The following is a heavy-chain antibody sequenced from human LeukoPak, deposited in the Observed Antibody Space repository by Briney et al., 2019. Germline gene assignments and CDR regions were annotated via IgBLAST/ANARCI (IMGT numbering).Heavy chain of an antibody. CDR2: IRGSGVTT. CDR3: ARVGSSWLYQNFDY. D-gene: IGHD6-13*01. Sequence: PGGSLRLSCAASGFTFSTFAMIWVRQPPGKGLEWVSAIRGSGVTTYYADSVKGRFTISRDNSRTTLYLLMNSLRAEDTAVYYCARVGSSWLYQNFDYWGQGTLVTVSS. CDR1: GFTFSTFA. J-gene: IGHJ4*02. V-gene: IGHV3-23*01.